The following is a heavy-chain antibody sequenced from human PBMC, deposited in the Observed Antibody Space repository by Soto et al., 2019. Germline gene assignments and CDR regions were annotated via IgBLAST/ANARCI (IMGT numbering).Heavy chain of an antibody. CDR1: RGSISSSSYY. J-gene: IGHJ3*02. V-gene: IGHV4-39*01. Sequence: SENLSLTCTVSRGSISSSSYYWGWIRQPPGKGLERIGSIYYSGSTYYNPSLTSHDTISVDTSKNQISLKLSSVTAADTAVYYCVRHSGDYYYGSGSYYKCGFDIWGKGTRVTVS. D-gene: IGHD3-10*01. CDR2: IYYSGST. CDR3: VRHSGDYYYGSGSYYKCGFDI.